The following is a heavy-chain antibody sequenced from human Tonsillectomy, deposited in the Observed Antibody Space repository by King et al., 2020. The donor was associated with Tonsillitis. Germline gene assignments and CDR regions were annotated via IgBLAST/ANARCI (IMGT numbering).Heavy chain of an antibody. CDR2: INPDNGGT. Sequence: VQLVESGADVKKPGASVKVSCKASGYTFSDYYIHWVRQAPGQGLEWMGGINPDNGGTNYAQRFQDRVTMTRDTSISTAYVELRRLTSDDTAVYYCARGGYCSGGSCFLHRDYLDHWGQGTLVTVSS. D-gene: IGHD2-15*01. V-gene: IGHV1-2*02. CDR3: ARGGYCSGGSCFLHRDYLDH. J-gene: IGHJ4*02. CDR1: GYTFSDYY.